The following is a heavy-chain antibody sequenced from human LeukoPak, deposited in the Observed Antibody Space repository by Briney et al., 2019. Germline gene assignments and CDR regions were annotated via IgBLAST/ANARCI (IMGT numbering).Heavy chain of an antibody. V-gene: IGHV4-59*01. CDR1: GGSISSYY. CDR3: ARDPGGGDDAFDI. Sequence: SENLSLTCTVSGGSISSYYWSWLRQPPGKGLEWIGHIYYSGSTNYNLSLKRRVTISVDTSKNQFSLKLSSVTAADTAVYYCARDPGGGDDAFDIWGQGTMVTVSS. D-gene: IGHD3-10*01. CDR2: IYYSGST. J-gene: IGHJ3*02.